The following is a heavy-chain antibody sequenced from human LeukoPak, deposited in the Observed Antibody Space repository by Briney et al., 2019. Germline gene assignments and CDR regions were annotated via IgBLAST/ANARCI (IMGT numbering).Heavy chain of an antibody. J-gene: IGHJ3*02. CDR3: ARQHVRYAFDI. CDR2: IYYSGST. D-gene: IGHD3-16*01. CDR1: VGSITSSSYY. Sequence: PSETLSLTCTVPVGSITSSSYYSGWIRQPPGKWLEWIGSIYYSGSTYYNPSLKSRVTISVDTSKNQFSRKLSSVTAADTAVYYCARQHVRYAFDIWGQGTMVTVSS. V-gene: IGHV4-39*01.